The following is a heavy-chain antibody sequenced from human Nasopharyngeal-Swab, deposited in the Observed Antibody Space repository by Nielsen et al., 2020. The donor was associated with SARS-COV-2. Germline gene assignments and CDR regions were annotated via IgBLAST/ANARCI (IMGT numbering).Heavy chain of an antibody. Sequence: GGSLRLSCAASGFTFSSYWMHWVRQPPGKGLQRVSRINTDGTTTNYADSVRGRFTISRDNAKNTLYLQMNSLRAEDTAVYYCARDVGGRDNYWGQGALVTVSS. CDR1: GFTFSSYW. CDR2: INTDGTTT. CDR3: ARDVGGRDNY. J-gene: IGHJ4*02. D-gene: IGHD2-15*01. V-gene: IGHV3-74*01.